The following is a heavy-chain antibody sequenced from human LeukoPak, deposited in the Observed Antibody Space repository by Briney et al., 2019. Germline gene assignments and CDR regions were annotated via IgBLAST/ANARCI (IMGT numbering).Heavy chain of an antibody. J-gene: IGHJ3*02. D-gene: IGHD3-3*01. Sequence: PSETLSLTCTVSGGSISGYYWNWIRQPAGKGLEWIGRIYTTGSSNYSPSLKRRVTMSVDTSKNQFSLRLPSMTAADTAAYYCARDRGETIFGMIDAFDIWGQGTMVTVSS. CDR3: ARDRGETIFGMIDAFDI. V-gene: IGHV4-4*07. CDR2: IYTTGSS. CDR1: GGSISGYY.